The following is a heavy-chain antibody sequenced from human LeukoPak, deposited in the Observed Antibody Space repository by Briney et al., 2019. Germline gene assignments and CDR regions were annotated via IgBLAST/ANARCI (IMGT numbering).Heavy chain of an antibody. CDR2: IDQSGTT. Sequence: SETLSLTCVVDGGSFSGYYWSWIRQPPGKGLEWIGEIDQSGTTNYNPSLKSRVTISIDTSKKQFSLTLTSMTAADTAVYYCARVPHYYFGYGYFDTWGQGTRVTVSS. D-gene: IGHD3-10*01. V-gene: IGHV4-34*01. CDR1: GGSFSGYY. J-gene: IGHJ4*02. CDR3: ARVPHYYFGYGYFDT.